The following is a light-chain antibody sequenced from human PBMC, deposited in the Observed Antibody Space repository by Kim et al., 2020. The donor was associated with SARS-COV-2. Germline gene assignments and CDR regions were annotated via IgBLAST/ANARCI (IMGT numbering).Light chain of an antibody. CDR3: QVWDCTTTL. V-gene: IGLV3-1*01. Sequence: SYELTQPPSVSVSPGQPASITCSGDRLGNKYACWYQQKSGQSPVVVIYQDTKRPSAFPERFSGSNSGNTATLPISGTQAMDEADYYCQVWDCTTTLFGGG. CDR1: RLGNKY. CDR2: QDT. J-gene: IGLJ2*01.